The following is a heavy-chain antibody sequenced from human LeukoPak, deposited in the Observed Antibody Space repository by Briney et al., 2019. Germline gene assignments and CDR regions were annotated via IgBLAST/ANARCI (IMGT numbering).Heavy chain of an antibody. V-gene: IGHV3-23*01. Sequence: GGSLRLSCAASEFTFSSYAMTWVRQAPGKGLEWVSSISGSGGGTYYADSVKGRFTVSRDNSKNTLYLQMNSLRAEDTAVYYCARGYVTRGRWFDPWGQGTLVTVSS. CDR2: ISGSGGGT. J-gene: IGHJ5*02. CDR3: ARGYVTRGRWFDP. D-gene: IGHD4-17*01. CDR1: EFTFSSYA.